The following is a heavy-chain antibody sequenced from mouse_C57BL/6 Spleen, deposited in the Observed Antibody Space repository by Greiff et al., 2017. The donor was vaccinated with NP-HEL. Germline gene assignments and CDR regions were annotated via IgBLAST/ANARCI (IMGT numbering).Heavy chain of an antibody. CDR1: GYAFSSYW. CDR3: ARSINYGSSWFAY. J-gene: IGHJ3*01. CDR2: IYPGDGDT. D-gene: IGHD1-1*01. Sequence: VHLVESGAELVKPGASVKISCKASGYAFSSYWMNWVKQRPGKGLEWIGQIYPGDGDTNYNGKFKGKATLTADKSSSTAYMQLSSLTSEDSAVYFCARSINYGSSWFAYWGQGTLVTVSA. V-gene: IGHV1-80*01.